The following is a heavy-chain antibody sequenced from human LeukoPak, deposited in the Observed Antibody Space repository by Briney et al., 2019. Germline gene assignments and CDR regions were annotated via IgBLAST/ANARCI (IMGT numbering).Heavy chain of an antibody. D-gene: IGHD2-15*01. CDR1: GGSFSGYY. CDR2: INHSGST. J-gene: IGHJ6*02. Sequence: PSETLSLTCAVYGGSFSGYYWSWIRQPPGKGLEWIGEINHSGSTNYNPSLKSRVTISVDTSKNQFSLKLSSVTAADTAVYYCARGRRWWRPPHHYYYGTDVWGQGTTVTVSS. V-gene: IGHV4-34*01. CDR3: ARGRRWWRPPHHYYYGTDV.